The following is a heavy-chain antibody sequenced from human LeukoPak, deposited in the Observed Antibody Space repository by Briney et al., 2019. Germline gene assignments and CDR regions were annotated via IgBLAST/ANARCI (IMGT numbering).Heavy chain of an antibody. D-gene: IGHD3-3*01. CDR1: GGSISSGDYY. J-gene: IGHJ6*03. CDR2: IYYSGST. CDR3: ADTYYDFWRGPTGYYYYMDV. V-gene: IGHV4-30-4*01. Sequence: SQTLSLTCTVSGGSISSGDYYWSWIRQPPGKGLEWIGYIYYSGSTYYNLSLKSRVTISVDTSKNQFSLKLSSVTAADTAVYYCADTYYDFWRGPTGYYYYMDVWGKGTTVTVSS.